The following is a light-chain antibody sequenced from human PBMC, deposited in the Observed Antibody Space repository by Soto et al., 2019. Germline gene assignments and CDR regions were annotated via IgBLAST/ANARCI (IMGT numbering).Light chain of an antibody. CDR2: EVT. Sequence: QSALTQPPSASGSPGQSVTISCTGTSSDVGGYNYVSWYQQHPGKAPKLIIYEVTKRPSGVPDRFSGSKSGNTASLTVSGLQAEDEADYFCSSYAGSNVFGTGTKLTVL. CDR1: SSDVGGYNY. J-gene: IGLJ1*01. V-gene: IGLV2-8*01. CDR3: SSYAGSNV.